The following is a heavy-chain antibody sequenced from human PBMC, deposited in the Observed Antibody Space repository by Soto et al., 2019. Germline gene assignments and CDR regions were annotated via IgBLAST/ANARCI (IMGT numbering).Heavy chain of an antibody. D-gene: IGHD2-2*01. Sequence: EVQLVESGGGLVKPGGSRRLSCAASGFTFGSYGFNWVRQAPGKGLEWLSSIAGSTDHRYYADSVKGRFTVSRDNAKNSLYLLMNNLRADDTALYYCTRAAMITPQTSYFYYGLDVWGQGPTVTISS. CDR3: TRAAMITPQTSYFYYGLDV. CDR2: IAGSTDHR. CDR1: GFTFGSYG. J-gene: IGHJ6*02. V-gene: IGHV3-21*06.